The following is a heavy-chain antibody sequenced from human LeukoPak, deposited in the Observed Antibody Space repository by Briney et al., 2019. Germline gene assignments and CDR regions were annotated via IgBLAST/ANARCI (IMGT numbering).Heavy chain of an antibody. V-gene: IGHV3-23*01. CDR2: ISGSGDSS. CDR3: VRDRYGDTDY. J-gene: IGHJ4*02. Sequence: GGSLRLSCAASGLTLSSYAMSWVRQAPGKRLEGVSAISGSGDSSYYADSVKGRFTISRDNSKNTLYLQMNSLRVEDTAIYYCVRDRYGDTDYWGQGTLVTVSS. D-gene: IGHD2-21*01. CDR1: GLTLSSYA.